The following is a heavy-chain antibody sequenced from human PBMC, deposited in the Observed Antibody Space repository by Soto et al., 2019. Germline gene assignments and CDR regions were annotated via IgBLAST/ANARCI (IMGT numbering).Heavy chain of an antibody. J-gene: IGHJ4*01. CDR1: GGSTSSDSY. D-gene: IGHD6-6*01. V-gene: IGHV4-30-4*01. CDR2: IYWSVNS. Sequence: PSETLSLTCTVSGGSTSSDSYWSWIRQPQGKGQKWTANIYWSVNSDYHPFRKSRLAISTGPSKNRFSLKLSSVAAADPAVYFCARGGGDSSDGLYFFDSWGQGSLVTVTS. CDR3: ARGGGDSSDGLYFFDS.